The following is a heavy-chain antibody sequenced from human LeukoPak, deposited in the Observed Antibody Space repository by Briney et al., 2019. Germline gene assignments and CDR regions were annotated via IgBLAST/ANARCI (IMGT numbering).Heavy chain of an antibody. CDR1: GFTFSSYG. J-gene: IGHJ4*02. Sequence: PGRSLRLSCAASGFTFSSYGMHWVRQAPGKGLEWVAVIWYDGSNKYYADSVKGRFTISRDNSKNTLYLQMNSLRAEDTAVYYCARGGNTMIVVVPGSDYFDYWGQGTLVTVSS. CDR3: ARGGNTMIVVVPGSDYFDY. V-gene: IGHV3-33*01. D-gene: IGHD3-22*01. CDR2: IWYDGSNK.